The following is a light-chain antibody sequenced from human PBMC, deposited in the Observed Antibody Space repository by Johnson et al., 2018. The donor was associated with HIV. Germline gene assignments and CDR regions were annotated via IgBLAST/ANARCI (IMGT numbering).Light chain of an antibody. V-gene: IGLV1-51*02. Sequence: QSVLTQPPSVSAAPGQKVTISCSGSGSNIGNNFVSWYQQLPGTAPKLLIYENNKRPSGIPDRFSGSKSGTSATLGITGLQTGDEADYYCGTGDSSLRKVFGTGTKVTVL. J-gene: IGLJ1*01. CDR3: GTGDSSLRKV. CDR1: GSNIGNNF. CDR2: ENN.